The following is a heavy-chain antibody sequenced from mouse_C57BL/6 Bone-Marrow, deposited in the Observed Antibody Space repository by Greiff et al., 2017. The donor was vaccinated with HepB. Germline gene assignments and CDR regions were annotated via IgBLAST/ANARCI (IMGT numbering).Heavy chain of an antibody. D-gene: IGHD1-1*01. J-gene: IGHJ4*01. CDR1: GFTFSDYG. CDR3: ANSTVVAPYAMDY. V-gene: IGHV5-17*01. Sequence: EVQLKESGGGLVKPGGSLKLSCAASGFTFSDYGMHWVRQAPEKGLEWVAYISSGSSTIYYADTVKGRFTISRDNAKNTLFLQMTSLRSEDTAMYYCANSTVVAPYAMDYWGQGTSVTVSS. CDR2: ISSGSSTI.